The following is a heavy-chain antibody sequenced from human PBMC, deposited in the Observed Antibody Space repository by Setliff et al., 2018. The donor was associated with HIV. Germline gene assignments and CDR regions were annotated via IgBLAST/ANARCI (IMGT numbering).Heavy chain of an antibody. Sequence: SETLSLTCTVSGGSISSHYWSWIRQPPGKGLEWIGSIYYSGSTNYNTSLKSRVTISVDTSKNQFSLKLSSVTAADTAVYYCARGVGGYYNFWSGYYTADYWGQGTLVTVSS. CDR1: GGSISSHY. CDR3: ARGVGGYYNFWSGYYTADY. D-gene: IGHD3-3*01. CDR2: IYYSGST. J-gene: IGHJ4*02. V-gene: IGHV4-59*11.